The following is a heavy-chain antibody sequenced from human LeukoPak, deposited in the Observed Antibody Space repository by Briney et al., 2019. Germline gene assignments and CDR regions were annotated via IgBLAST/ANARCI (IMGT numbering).Heavy chain of an antibody. J-gene: IGHJ4*02. CDR2: IIHIFGTA. CDR3: ARAGGVAYCGGDCYSGFDY. CDR1: GGTFSSYA. V-gene: IGHV1-69*13. Sequence: ASVKVSCKASGGTFSSYAISWVRQAPGHGLEWMGGIIHIFGTAHYAQQFPGRVTMTGEESTSTAYMELSSLRSQDTAVYYCARAGGVAYCGGDCYSGFDYWGQGTLVTVSA. D-gene: IGHD2-21*02.